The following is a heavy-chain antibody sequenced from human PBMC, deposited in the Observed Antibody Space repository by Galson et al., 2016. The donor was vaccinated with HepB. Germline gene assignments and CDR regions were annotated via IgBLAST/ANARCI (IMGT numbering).Heavy chain of an antibody. CDR3: ARTPGYSGTWYDAFDI. D-gene: IGHD6-13*01. CDR2: ISGGSSYK. CDR1: GFTFTYAW. V-gene: IGHV3-21*01. Sequence: SLRLSCAASGFTFTYAWMSWVRQAPGKGLEWVSSISGGSSYKYYADSVKGRFTISRDNSKNSLYLQMNSLRAEDTAIYFCARTPGYSGTWYDAFDIWGPGTIVTVSS. J-gene: IGHJ3*02.